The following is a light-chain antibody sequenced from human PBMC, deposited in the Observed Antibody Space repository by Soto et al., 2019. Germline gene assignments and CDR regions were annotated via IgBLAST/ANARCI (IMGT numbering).Light chain of an antibody. V-gene: IGKV3-15*01. CDR3: QQYNNWPTWT. J-gene: IGKJ1*01. CDR1: QSVSSD. Sequence: EIVMTQSPATLSVSPGDRATLSCRASQSVSSDLAWYQQKPGQAPRLLIYGATTRATDIPARFSGSGSGTEFTLTISSLQSEDFAVYYCQQYNNWPTWTFGQGTKVE. CDR2: GAT.